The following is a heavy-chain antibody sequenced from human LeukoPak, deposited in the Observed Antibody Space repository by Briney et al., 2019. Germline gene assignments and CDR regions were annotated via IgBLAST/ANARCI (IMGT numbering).Heavy chain of an antibody. J-gene: IGHJ5*02. D-gene: IGHD2-21*02. CDR1: GYTFSTYG. Sequence: GASVKVSCKASGYTFSTYGLMWVRQAPGQGLEWMGWINTNNGNTNYAQKFQGRVIMTTDTSTSTGYMELRSLRSDDTAVYYCARKRCTGDCYLFDPWGQGTLVTVSS. CDR3: ARKRCTGDCYLFDP. V-gene: IGHV1-18*01. CDR2: INTNNGNT.